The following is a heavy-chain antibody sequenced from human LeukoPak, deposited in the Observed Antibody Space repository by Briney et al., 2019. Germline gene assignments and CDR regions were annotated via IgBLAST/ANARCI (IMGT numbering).Heavy chain of an antibody. CDR1: GGSISSGGYS. CDR3: ARAQGVVVPAAKVTGAFDI. V-gene: IGHV4-30-2*01. D-gene: IGHD2-2*01. Sequence: SETLSLTCAVSGGSISSGGYSWSWIRQPPGKGLEWIGYIYHSGSTYYNPSLKSRVTISVDRSKNQFSLKLSSVTAADTAVYYCARAQGVVVPAAKVTGAFDIWGQGTMVTVSS. CDR2: IYHSGST. J-gene: IGHJ3*02.